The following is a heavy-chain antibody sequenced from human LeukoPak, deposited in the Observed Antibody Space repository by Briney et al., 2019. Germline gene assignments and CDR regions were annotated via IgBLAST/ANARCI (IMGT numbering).Heavy chain of an antibody. CDR3: AREKTEYYYDRKVGFDI. D-gene: IGHD3-22*01. J-gene: IGHJ3*02. V-gene: IGHV4-59*01. CDR2: IYYSGST. CDR1: GGSISSYY. Sequence: PSETLSLTCTVSGGSISSYYWSWIRQPPGKGLEWIGYIYYSGSTNYNPSLKSRVTISVDTSKNQFSLKLSSVTAADTAVYYCAREKTEYYYDRKVGFDIWGQGTMVTVSS.